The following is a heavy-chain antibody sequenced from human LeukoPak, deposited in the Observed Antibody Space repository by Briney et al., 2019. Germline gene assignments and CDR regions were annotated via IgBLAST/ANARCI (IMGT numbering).Heavy chain of an antibody. Sequence: GGSLRLSCAASGFTFSDYSMNWVRQAPGKGLEWISYIGIDSGNTNYADSVKGRFTISGDKAKTSLYLQMNSLRVEDTAVYYCARDYKYAFDNWGQGTLVTVSS. J-gene: IGHJ4*02. V-gene: IGHV3-48*01. D-gene: IGHD5-24*01. CDR1: GFTFSDYS. CDR3: ARDYKYAFDN. CDR2: IGIDSGNT.